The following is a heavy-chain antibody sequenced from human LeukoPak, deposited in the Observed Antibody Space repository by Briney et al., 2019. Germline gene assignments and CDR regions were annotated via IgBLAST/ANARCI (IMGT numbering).Heavy chain of an antibody. V-gene: IGHV3-66*01. Sequence: GGSLRLSCAASGFTVSNTYMSWVRQAPGKGLEWVSVLYSGGRTYYADSMKDRFTISRDNSENTLYLLMNSLRGEDTAIYYCALLGSKLLWRIDYWGQGTLVTVSS. J-gene: IGHJ4*02. D-gene: IGHD3-10*01. CDR1: GFTVSNTY. CDR3: ALLGSKLLWRIDY. CDR2: LYSGGRT.